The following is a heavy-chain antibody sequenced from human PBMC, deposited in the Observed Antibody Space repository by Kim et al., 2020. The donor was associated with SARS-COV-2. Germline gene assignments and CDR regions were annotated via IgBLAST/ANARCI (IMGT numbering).Heavy chain of an antibody. J-gene: IGHJ4*02. CDR2: ISYDGSNK. CDR3: AKAVKYSSSWYYFDY. CDR1: GFTFSSYG. D-gene: IGHD6-13*01. Sequence: GGSLRLSCAASGFTFSSYGMHWVRQAPGKGLEWVAVISYDGSNKYYADSVKGRFTISRDNSKNTLYLQMNSLRAEDTAVYYCAKAVKYSSSWYYFDYWGQGTLVTVSS. V-gene: IGHV3-30*18.